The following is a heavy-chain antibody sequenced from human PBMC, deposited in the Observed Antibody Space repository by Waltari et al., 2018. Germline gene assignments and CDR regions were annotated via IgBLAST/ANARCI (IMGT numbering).Heavy chain of an antibody. CDR1: GGSISSYY. J-gene: IGHJ4*02. D-gene: IGHD2-21*01. CDR2: IYYSGST. CDR3: AREERVWGYLNF. V-gene: IGHV4-59*01. Sequence: QVQLQESGPGLVKPSETLSLTCTVSGGSISSYYWSWIRQPPGKGLEWIGYIYYSGSTNYNPSLKSRVTISVDTSKNQFSLKLSSVTAADTAVYHCAREERVWGYLNFWVQGTLVTVSS.